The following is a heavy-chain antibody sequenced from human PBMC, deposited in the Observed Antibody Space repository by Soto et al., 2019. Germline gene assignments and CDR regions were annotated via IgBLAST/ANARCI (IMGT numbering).Heavy chain of an antibody. CDR1: AFTFRSYW. J-gene: IGHJ4*02. CDR3: ARVIVNYDALTGYSDY. D-gene: IGHD3-9*01. V-gene: IGHV3-7*01. Sequence: GGSLRLSCAASAFTFRSYWMSWVRQGPGKGLLWVANINQDGSETSYVDSVRGRFTISRDNAKNLLFLQMDSLRAEDTAVYYCARVIVNYDALTGYSDYWGQGTLVTVSS. CDR2: INQDGSET.